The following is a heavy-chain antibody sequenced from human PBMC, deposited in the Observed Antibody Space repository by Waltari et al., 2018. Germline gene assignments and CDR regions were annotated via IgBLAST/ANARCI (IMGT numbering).Heavy chain of an antibody. Sequence: EVQLVDSGGGLVQSGGSRRLSCAPSGFIFSTFSMHWVRQAPGNGQDGVSYISGSGNVIYYADSGKGRFISSRDKAKNLLFLQMNSLRADDSAVYYCARAKYYYDISGQRTDAFDIWGQGTMVTVSS. CDR2: ISGSGNVI. CDR3: ARAKYYYDISGQRTDAFDI. V-gene: IGHV3-48*01. J-gene: IGHJ3*02. D-gene: IGHD3-22*01. CDR1: GFIFSTFS.